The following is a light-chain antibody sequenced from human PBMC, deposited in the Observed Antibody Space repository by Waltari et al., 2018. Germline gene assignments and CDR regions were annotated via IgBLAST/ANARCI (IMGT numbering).Light chain of an antibody. CDR1: SSPLGITY. J-gene: IGLJ1*01. CDR3: ATWDDSLSGSYV. V-gene: IGLV1-47*01. Sequence: QSVLTQPPSASGTPRQPAPLSCSVTSSPLGITYLPWDQQLPGPAPQLLIFKNNARPSDVPDRCSGSKSGTSASLAISGLRSEDEAEYFCATWDDSLSGSYVFGTGTKVTVL. CDR2: KNN.